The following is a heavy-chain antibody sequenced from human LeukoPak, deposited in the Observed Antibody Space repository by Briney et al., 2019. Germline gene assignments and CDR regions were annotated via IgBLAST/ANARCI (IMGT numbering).Heavy chain of an antibody. J-gene: IGHJ4*02. CDR2: ISSNGGST. V-gene: IGHV3-64D*06. CDR3: VKDGGYSGYETFGY. Sequence: GGSLRLSCSASGFTFSRYAMHWVRQAPGKGLEYVSAISSNGGSTYYADSVKGRFTISRDNSKNTLYLQMSSLRVEDTAVYYCVKDGGYSGYETFGYWGQGTLVTVSS. CDR1: GFTFSRYA. D-gene: IGHD5-12*01.